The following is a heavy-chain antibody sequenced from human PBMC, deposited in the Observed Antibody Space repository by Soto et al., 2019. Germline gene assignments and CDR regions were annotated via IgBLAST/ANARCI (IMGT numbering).Heavy chain of an antibody. CDR2: IDQTGAST. D-gene: IGHD3-16*01. CDR1: GFIFSCHT. Sequence: GGSLRLSCAASGFIFSCHTMSWVRQAPGTGLEWVSSIDQTGASTHYADSVKGRFTISRDNSRNTLDLQMNSLRAADKALYYCVSWVFSHFDHWGLGTPVTVSS. J-gene: IGHJ4*02. CDR3: VSWVFSHFDH. V-gene: IGHV3-23*05.